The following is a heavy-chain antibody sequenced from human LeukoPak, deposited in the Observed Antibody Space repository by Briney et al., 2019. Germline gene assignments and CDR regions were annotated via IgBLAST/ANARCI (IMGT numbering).Heavy chain of an antibody. V-gene: IGHV3-7*03. CDR1: GFTFSTYW. J-gene: IGHJ4*02. CDR3: ARNVGWFRFDY. Sequence: GGSLRLSCAASGFTFSTYWMDWVRQAPGKGLEWVANIKEDGSEKYYEDSVKGRFTFSRDNAKNSLYLQMNSLRAEDTAVYYCARNVGWFRFDYWGQGTLVTVSS. D-gene: IGHD2-15*01. CDR2: IKEDGSEK.